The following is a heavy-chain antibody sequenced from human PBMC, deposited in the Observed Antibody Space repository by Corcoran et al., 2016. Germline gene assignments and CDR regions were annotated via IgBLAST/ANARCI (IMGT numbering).Heavy chain of an antibody. CDR3: AKGNYGGNSGIFDY. CDR1: GFTFSSYG. CDR2: ISYDGSNK. D-gene: IGHD4-17*01. Sequence: QVQLVESGGGVVQPGRSLRLSCAASGFTFSSYGMHWVRQAPGKGLEWVAVISYDGSNKYYADSVKGRFTISRDNSKNTLYLQMNSLRAEDTAVYYCAKGNYGGNSGIFDYWGQGTLVTVSS. V-gene: IGHV3-30*18. J-gene: IGHJ4*02.